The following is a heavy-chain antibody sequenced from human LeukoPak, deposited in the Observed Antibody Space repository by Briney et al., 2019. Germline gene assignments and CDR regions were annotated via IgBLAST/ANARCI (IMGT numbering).Heavy chain of an antibody. CDR1: GFTFSSYA. CDR2: ISSSGSTI. V-gene: IGHV3-48*03. CDR3: TRTTVTINAFDP. D-gene: IGHD4-17*01. J-gene: IGHJ5*02. Sequence: LSGGSLRLSCAASGFTFSSYAMHWVRQAPGKGLEWLSYISSSGSTIYYADSVKGRFTISRDNAKNSLYLQMNSLRVEDTAVYYCTRTTVTINAFDPWGQGTLVTVSS.